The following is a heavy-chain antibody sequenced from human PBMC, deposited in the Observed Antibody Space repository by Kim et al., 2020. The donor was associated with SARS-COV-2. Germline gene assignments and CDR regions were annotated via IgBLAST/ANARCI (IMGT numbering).Heavy chain of an antibody. CDR2: ISTSGGRT. D-gene: IGHD3-3*01. CDR3: AKQSGTMYDFWSGYDY. CDR1: GFTFSSYA. V-gene: IGHV3-23*01. Sequence: GGSLRLSCAASGFTFSSYAMDWVRQAPGKGLEWVSTISTSGGRTYYADSVKGRFTISRDNSKNTLFLQLNSLRADDTAVYYCAKQSGTMYDFWSGYDYWG. J-gene: IGHJ4*01.